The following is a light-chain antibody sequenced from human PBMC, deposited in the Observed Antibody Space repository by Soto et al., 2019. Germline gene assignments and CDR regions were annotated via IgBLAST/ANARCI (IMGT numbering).Light chain of an antibody. J-gene: IGLJ1*01. CDR2: AVN. V-gene: IGLV2-11*01. Sequence: QSALTQPRSVSGSPGQSVTISCTGTSSDVGRYNFVSWYQQHPGKAPNLMIYAVNKRPSGVPDRFSGSRSGNTASLTISGLQAEDEADFYCCSFAGNYTYVFGTGTKLTVL. CDR3: CSFAGNYTYV. CDR1: SSDVGRYNF.